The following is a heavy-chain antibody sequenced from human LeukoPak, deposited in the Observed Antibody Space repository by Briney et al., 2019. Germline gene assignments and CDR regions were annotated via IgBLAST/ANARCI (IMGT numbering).Heavy chain of an antibody. CDR1: GYTFTTYL. CDR3: ARGPLYGSGSYHFDY. V-gene: IGHV1-18*01. D-gene: IGHD3-10*01. Sequence: ASVKVSCAASGYTFTTYLISWVRQAPGQGLEWMGWISAYNGNTNYAQKLQGRVTMTTDTSTSTAYMELMSLRSDDTAVYYCARGPLYGSGSYHFDYWGQGTLVTVSS. CDR2: ISAYNGNT. J-gene: IGHJ4*02.